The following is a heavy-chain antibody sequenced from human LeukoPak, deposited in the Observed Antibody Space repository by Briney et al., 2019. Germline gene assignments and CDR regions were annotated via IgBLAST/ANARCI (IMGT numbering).Heavy chain of an antibody. CDR2: IKTNSGAT. Sequence: ASVKVSCKASGYAFTDYYLLWVRQAPGQGLEWMGWIKTNSGATDYAQNFEARVTMTRDTSSGTAYLDLSSLTSDDTAVYYCARGRRILGGPENAGDFFDYWGQGTLVIVSS. D-gene: IGHD3-16*01. CDR1: GYAFTDYY. V-gene: IGHV1-2*02. J-gene: IGHJ4*01. CDR3: ARGRRILGGPENAGDFFDY.